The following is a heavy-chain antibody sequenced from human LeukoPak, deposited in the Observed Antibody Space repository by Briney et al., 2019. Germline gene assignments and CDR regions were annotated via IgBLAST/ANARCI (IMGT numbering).Heavy chain of an antibody. Sequence: SETLSLSCTVSGGSISSYYWGWIRQPPGKGLEWIGYIYYSGSTNYNPYLKSRVTISVDTPKNQLSLKLSSVSAADTAMYYCARTAFYCTNGVCRLDAFDIWGQGTMVTVSS. CDR3: ARTAFYCTNGVCRLDAFDI. V-gene: IGHV4-59*01. CDR1: GGSISSYY. J-gene: IGHJ3*02. D-gene: IGHD2-8*01. CDR2: IYYSGST.